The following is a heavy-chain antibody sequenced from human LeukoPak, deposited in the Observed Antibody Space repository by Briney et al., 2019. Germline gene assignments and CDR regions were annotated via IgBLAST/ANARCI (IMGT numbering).Heavy chain of an antibody. CDR2: IYYSGST. J-gene: IGHJ5*02. CDR1: GGSISSSSYY. Sequence: SETLSLTCTVSGGSISSSSYYWAWIRQPPGKGLEWFGSIYYSGSTYYNPSLKSRVTISVDTSKNQFTLKLSSVTAADTAVYYCVTLSSGYFLVSSWGQGTLVTVSS. D-gene: IGHD3-22*01. CDR3: VTLSSGYFLVSS. V-gene: IGHV4-39*01.